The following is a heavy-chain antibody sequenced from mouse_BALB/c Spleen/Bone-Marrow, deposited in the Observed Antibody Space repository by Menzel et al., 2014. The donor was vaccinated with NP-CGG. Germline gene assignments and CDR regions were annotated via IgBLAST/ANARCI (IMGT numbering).Heavy chain of an antibody. J-gene: IGHJ4*01. CDR1: GFTFSDYY. Sequence: DVQLVESGGGLVQPGGSLKLSCATSGFTFSDYYMYWVRQTPEKRLEWVAYISNGGGSTYYPDTVKGRFTISRDNAKNTLYLQMSRLKSEDTAMYYCARHLYGNYGAMDYWGQGPSVTVSS. CDR2: ISNGGGST. D-gene: IGHD2-1*01. V-gene: IGHV5-12*02. CDR3: ARHLYGNYGAMDY.